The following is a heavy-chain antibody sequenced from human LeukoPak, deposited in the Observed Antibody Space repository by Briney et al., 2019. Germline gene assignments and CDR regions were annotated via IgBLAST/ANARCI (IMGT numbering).Heavy chain of an antibody. J-gene: IGHJ4*02. D-gene: IGHD6-19*01. CDR1: GGSISSYY. CDR2: IYTSGST. V-gene: IGHV4-4*07. CDR3: ARGGSGWANTYYFDY. Sequence: SETLSLTCTVSGGSISSYYWSWIQQPAGKGLEWIGRIYTSGSTNYNPSLKSRVTMSVDTSKNQFSLELSSVTAADTALYYCARGGSGWANTYYFDYWGQGTLVTVSS.